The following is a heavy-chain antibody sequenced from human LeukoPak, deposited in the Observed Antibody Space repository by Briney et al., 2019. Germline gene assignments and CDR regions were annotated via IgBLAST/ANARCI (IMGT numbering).Heavy chain of an antibody. CDR3: ARYPAVSTPAYYYYGMDV. J-gene: IGHJ6*02. V-gene: IGHV1-46*01. Sequence: ASVKVSCKASGYTFTSYYMHWVRQASGQGLEWMGIINPSGGSTSYAQKFQGRVTMTRDTSTSTVYMELSSLRSEDTAVYYCARYPAVSTPAYYYYGMDVWGQGTTVTVSS. D-gene: IGHD2-2*01. CDR2: INPSGGST. CDR1: GYTFTSYY.